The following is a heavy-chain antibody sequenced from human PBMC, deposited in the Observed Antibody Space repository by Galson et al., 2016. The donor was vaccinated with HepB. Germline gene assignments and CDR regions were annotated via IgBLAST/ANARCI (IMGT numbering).Heavy chain of an antibody. D-gene: IGHD3-10*01. CDR3: AIHGFQALGY. J-gene: IGHJ4*02. Sequence: SVKVSCKASGYTFTSFDINWLRQATGQGLEWMGWMNPNSGNTGFAQKFQGRVTMTRNSSISTAYMELSSLRSEDTAVYYCAIHGFQALGYWGQGGLVTVSS. V-gene: IGHV1-8*01. CDR2: MNPNSGNT. CDR1: GYTFTSFD.